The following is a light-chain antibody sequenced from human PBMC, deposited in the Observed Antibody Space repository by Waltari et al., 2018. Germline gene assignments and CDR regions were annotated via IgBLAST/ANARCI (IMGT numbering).Light chain of an antibody. CDR3: QQRKNWPPIT. CDR1: QSVSNY. J-gene: IGKJ5*01. Sequence: EIVLTQSPATLSLSPGERATLSCRASQSVSNYLAWYHQKPGQAPRLLIYDTSNRAPGIPARFSGSGSGTDFTLTISSLEPEDFAVYYCQQRKNWPPITFGQGTRLDIK. CDR2: DTS. V-gene: IGKV3-11*01.